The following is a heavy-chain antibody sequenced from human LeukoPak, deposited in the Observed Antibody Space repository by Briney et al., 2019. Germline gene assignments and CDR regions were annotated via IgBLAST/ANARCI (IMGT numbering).Heavy chain of an antibody. CDR1: GGSFSGYY. Sequence: PSETLSLTCAVYGGSFSGYYWSWIRQPPGKGLEWIGSIYYSGSTYYNPSLKSRVTISVDTSKNQFSLKLSSVTAADTAVYYCARPVSLDYFDYWGQGTLVTVSS. CDR2: IYYSGST. CDR3: ARPVSLDYFDY. J-gene: IGHJ4*02. V-gene: IGHV4-34*01.